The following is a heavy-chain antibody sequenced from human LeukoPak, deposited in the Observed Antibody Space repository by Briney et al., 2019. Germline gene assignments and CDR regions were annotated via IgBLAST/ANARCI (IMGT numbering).Heavy chain of an antibody. J-gene: IGHJ4*02. CDR1: GGSISSGSYY. CDR2: IYTSGST. CDR3: ARFGGATRGFDY. D-gene: IGHD1-26*01. V-gene: IGHV4-61*02. Sequence: PSQTLPLTCTVSGGSISSGSYYWSWIRQPAGKGLEWIGRIYTSGSTNYNPSLKSRVTISVDTSKSQFSLKLSSVTAADTAVYYCARFGGATRGFDYWGQGTLVTVSS.